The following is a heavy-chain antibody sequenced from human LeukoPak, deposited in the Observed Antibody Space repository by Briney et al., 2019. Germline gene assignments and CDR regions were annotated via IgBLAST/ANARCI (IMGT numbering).Heavy chain of an antibody. J-gene: IGHJ1*01. CDR1: GFTFSTYW. CDR3: TSWGDTTDAYFQR. V-gene: IGHV3-7*01. CDR2: INPDGRDK. D-gene: IGHD3-10*01. Sequence: AGGSLRLSCAASGFTFSTYWMHWVRQAPGKGLEWVAHINPDGRDKYYVDSVKGRFSIYRDNAENSMYLQMNSLRVEDTAVYYCTSWGDTTDAYFQRWGQGTLVTVSS.